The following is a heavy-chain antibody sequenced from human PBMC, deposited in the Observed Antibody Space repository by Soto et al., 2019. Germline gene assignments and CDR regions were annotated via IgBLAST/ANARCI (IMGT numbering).Heavy chain of an antibody. CDR1: GFTFRSYV. V-gene: IGHV3-23*01. Sequence: EVQLLESGGGLEQPGGSLRLSCAASGFTFRSYVMSWVRQAPGKGLEWVSTISDSGAGTYYADSVKGRFTISRDNFRNTLYLQMNSLRAEDTAIYYCARDLRGSRDYFDYWGQGTLVTVSS. J-gene: IGHJ4*02. CDR3: ARDLRGSRDYFDY. CDR2: ISDSGAGT. D-gene: IGHD3-10*01.